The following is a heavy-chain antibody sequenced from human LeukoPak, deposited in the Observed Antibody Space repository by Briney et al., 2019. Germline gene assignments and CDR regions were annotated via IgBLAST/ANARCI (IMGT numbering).Heavy chain of an antibody. D-gene: IGHD1-14*01. J-gene: IGHJ4*02. CDR2: IWYDGSNR. Sequence: PGRSLRLSCAASGFTFSSYGMHWVRQAPGKGLEWVAVIWYDGSNRYYADSVKGRFTISRDNSKNTLYLQMNSLRAEDTAVYYCARDTTRGWPYYFDYWGQGTLVTVSS. CDR3: ARDTTRGWPYYFDY. CDR1: GFTFSSYG. V-gene: IGHV3-33*01.